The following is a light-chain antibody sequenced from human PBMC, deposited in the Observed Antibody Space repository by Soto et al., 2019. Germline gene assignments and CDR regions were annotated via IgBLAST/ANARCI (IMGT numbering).Light chain of an antibody. CDR3: GTWDSSLSAV. V-gene: IGLV1-51*01. J-gene: IGLJ1*01. CDR1: SSNIGNNY. CDR2: DNN. Sequence: QSVLTQPPSVSADPGQKVTISCSGSSSNIGNNYVSWYQQLPGTAPKLLIYDNNKRPSGIPDRFSGSKSGTSATPGITGLQTGDEADYYCGTWDSSLSAVFGTGTKVTVL.